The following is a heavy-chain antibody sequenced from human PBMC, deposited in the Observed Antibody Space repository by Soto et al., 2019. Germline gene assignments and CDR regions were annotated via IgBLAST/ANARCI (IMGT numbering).Heavy chain of an antibody. Sequence: SETLSLTCAGSGGSISSSNWWSWVRQPPGKALEWIGYIYHSGSTYYNPSLKSRVTISVDRSKNQFSLKLSSVTAADTAVYYCARAGVVGATALDYWVQGTLVTVSS. CDR3: ARAGVVGATALDY. CDR1: GGSISSSNW. D-gene: IGHD1-26*01. CDR2: IYHSGST. J-gene: IGHJ4*02. V-gene: IGHV4-4*02.